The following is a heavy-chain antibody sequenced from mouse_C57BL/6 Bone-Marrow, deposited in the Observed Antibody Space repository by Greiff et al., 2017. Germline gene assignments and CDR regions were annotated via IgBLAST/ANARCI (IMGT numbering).Heavy chain of an antibody. V-gene: IGHV1-15*01. Sequence: LKQSGASVTLSCKASGYTFTDYEMHWVKQTPVHGLEWIGAIDPETGGTAYNQKFKGKAILTADKSSGTAYMELRSLTSEDSAVYYCTRSRGYYLYYFDYWGQGTTLTVSS. CDR2: IDPETGGT. J-gene: IGHJ2*01. CDR1: GYTFTDYE. CDR3: TRSRGYYLYYFDY. D-gene: IGHD2-3*01.